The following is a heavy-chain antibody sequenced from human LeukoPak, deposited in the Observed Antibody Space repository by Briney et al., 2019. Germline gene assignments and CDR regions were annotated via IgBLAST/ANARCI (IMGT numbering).Heavy chain of an antibody. CDR2: IYYTGYT. Sequence: SASLSLTCTASGCSLSSDNFYWSWMRPPPGMGLEWVGNIYYTGYTNYNPSLKSRVTIEEDTSKNQLSLRLSSLTAADTAVYYCATKQWVPYNFHYWGQGSLVTV. V-gene: IGHV4-61*01. CDR1: GCSLSSDNFY. J-gene: IGHJ4*02. CDR3: ATKQWVPYNFHY. D-gene: IGHD1-1*01.